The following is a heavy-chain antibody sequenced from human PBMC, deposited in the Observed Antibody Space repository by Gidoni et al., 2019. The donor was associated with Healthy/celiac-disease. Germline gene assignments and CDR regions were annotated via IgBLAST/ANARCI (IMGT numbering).Heavy chain of an antibody. V-gene: IGHV4-61*02. J-gene: IGHJ3*02. CDR2: IYTRGST. CDR3: AREGGTVTTEAFDI. Sequence: QVQLQESGPGLVKPSQTLSLTCTVSGGSISSGSYYWSWIRQPAGKGLEWIGRIYTRGSTNYNPSLKSRVTISVDTSKNQFSLKLSSGTAADTAVYYCAREGGTVTTEAFDIWGQGTMVTVSS. CDR1: GGSISSGSYY. D-gene: IGHD4-4*01.